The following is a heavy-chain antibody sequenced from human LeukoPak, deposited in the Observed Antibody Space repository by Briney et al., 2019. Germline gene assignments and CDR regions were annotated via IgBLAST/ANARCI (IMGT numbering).Heavy chain of an antibody. J-gene: IGHJ4*02. D-gene: IGHD6-13*01. V-gene: IGHV1-46*04. Sequence: ASVKVSCKTSGYTFTSHYVQWVRQAPGQGLEWMGLINPNGGGTQYAQKLQGRVTMTRDTSTNTVYMELISLTSEDTAVYYCARSSGWFHFDYWGQGTLVSVSS. CDR1: GYTFTSHY. CDR2: INPNGGGT. CDR3: ARSSGWFHFDY.